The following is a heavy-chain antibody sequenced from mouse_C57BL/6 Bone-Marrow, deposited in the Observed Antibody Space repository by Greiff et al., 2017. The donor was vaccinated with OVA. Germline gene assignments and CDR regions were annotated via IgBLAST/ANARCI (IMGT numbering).Heavy chain of an antibody. CDR3: ARWRSLSYFDY. J-gene: IGHJ2*01. CDR2: IYPGDGDT. D-gene: IGHD6-1*01. CDR1: GYAFSSSW. V-gene: IGHV1-82*01. Sequence: QVQLQQSGPELVKPGASVKISCKASGYAFSSSWMNWVKQRPGKGIEWIGRIYPGDGDTNYNGKFKGKATLTADKSSSTAYMQLSSLTSEDSAVYFCARWRSLSYFDYWGQGTTLTVSS.